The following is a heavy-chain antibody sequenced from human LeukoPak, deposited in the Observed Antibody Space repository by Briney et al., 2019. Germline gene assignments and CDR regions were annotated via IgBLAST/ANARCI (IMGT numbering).Heavy chain of an antibody. CDR1: GGSISSGGYY. CDR2: INHSGST. V-gene: IGHV4-30-2*01. CDR3: ARGSPSSIAARRYYYYYGMDV. D-gene: IGHD6-6*01. Sequence: PSQTLSLTCAVSGGSISSGGYYWSWIRQPPGKGLEWIGEINHSGSTNYNPSLKSRVTISVDTSKNQFSLKLSSVTAADTAVYYCARGSPSSIAARRYYYYYGMDVWGQGTTVTVSS. J-gene: IGHJ6*02.